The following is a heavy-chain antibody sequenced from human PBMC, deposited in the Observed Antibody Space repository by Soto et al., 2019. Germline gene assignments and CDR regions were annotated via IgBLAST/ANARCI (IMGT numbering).Heavy chain of an antibody. Sequence: PGGSLRLSCAASGFPFSSYAMSWVRQGTGKGLEWVSSISGSGASTYYADSVKGRFTLSRDNSKNTLYLQMNSLRVEDTAVYYCAKAPGTTGTGRFDYWGQGNLVTVSS. D-gene: IGHD1-1*01. CDR3: AKAPGTTGTGRFDY. J-gene: IGHJ4*02. V-gene: IGHV3-23*01. CDR1: GFPFSSYA. CDR2: ISGSGAST.